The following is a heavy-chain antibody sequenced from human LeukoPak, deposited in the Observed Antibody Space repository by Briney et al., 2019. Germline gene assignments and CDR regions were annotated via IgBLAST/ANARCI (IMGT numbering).Heavy chain of an antibody. D-gene: IGHD5-18*01. CDR3: VKDRAYNYGYWNYGMDV. V-gene: IGHV3-64*05. CDR2: ISSNGGST. CDR1: GFTFSSYA. Sequence: GGSLRLSCSASGFTFSSYAMHWVRQAPGKGLEYVSAISSNGGSTYYADSVKGRFTIYRDNSKNTLYVQMSSLRAEDTAVYYCVKDRAYNYGYWNYGMDVWGQGTTVTVSS. J-gene: IGHJ6*02.